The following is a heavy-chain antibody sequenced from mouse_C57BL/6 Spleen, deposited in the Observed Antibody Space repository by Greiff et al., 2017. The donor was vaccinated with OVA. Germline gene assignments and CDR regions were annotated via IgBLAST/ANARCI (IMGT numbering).Heavy chain of an antibody. CDR3: ARDRGYGNYGAMDY. V-gene: IGHV5-16*01. Sequence: EVQLVESEGGLVQPGSSMKLSCTASGFTFSDYYMAWVRQVPEKGLEWVANINYDGSSTYYLDSLKSRFIISRDNAKNILYLQMSSLKSEDTATYYCARDRGYGNYGAMDYWGQGTSVTVSS. CDR2: INYDGSST. J-gene: IGHJ4*01. D-gene: IGHD2-10*02. CDR1: GFTFSDYY.